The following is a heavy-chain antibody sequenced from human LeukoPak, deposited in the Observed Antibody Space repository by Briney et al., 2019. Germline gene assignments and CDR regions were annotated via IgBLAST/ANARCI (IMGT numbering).Heavy chain of an antibody. V-gene: IGHV1-8*01. Sequence: ASVRVSCKASGYTFTNYDMNWVRQAPGQGLEWMGWMNPKSGNTGYAQKFQGRVTMTRNTAIRTAYMELSGLRSDDSAVYYCARARNSTGWFYRGHMDIDYWGQGTLVTVSS. CDR2: MNPKSGNT. CDR1: GYTFTNYD. J-gene: IGHJ4*02. CDR3: ARARNSTGWFYRGHMDIDY. D-gene: IGHD6-19*01.